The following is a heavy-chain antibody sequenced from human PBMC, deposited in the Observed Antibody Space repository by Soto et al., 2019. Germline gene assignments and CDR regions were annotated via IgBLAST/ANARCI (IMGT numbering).Heavy chain of an antibody. J-gene: IGHJ4*02. CDR2: IYYSGST. CDR1: GGSISSYY. Sequence: PSETLSLTCTVSGGSISSYYWSWIRQPPGKGLEWIGYIYYSGSTNYNPSLKSRVTISVDTSKNQFSLKLSSVTAADTAVYYCARQPLTNMPIDYWGQGTLVTVSS. D-gene: IGHD2-2*01. V-gene: IGHV4-59*08. CDR3: ARQPLTNMPIDY.